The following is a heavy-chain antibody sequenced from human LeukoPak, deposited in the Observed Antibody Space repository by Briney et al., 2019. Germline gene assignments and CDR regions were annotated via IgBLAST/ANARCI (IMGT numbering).Heavy chain of an antibody. CDR3: ARQRYGGYEFDY. J-gene: IGHJ4*02. CDR1: GCSINDYF. D-gene: IGHD5-12*01. CDR2: IYYSGGT. Sequence: SETLSLTCTVSGCSINDYFWSWVRQPPGRGLEYIGYIYYSGGTDYNPSLKCRVTISVDTSKNQFSLKLSSVTAADTAVYYCARQRYGGYEFDYWGRGTLFTVSS. V-gene: IGHV4-59*08.